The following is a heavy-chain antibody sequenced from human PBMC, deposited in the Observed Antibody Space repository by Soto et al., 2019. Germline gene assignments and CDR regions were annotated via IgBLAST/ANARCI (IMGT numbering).Heavy chain of an antibody. CDR3: VRDMGVLRFMEWLPADAFDI. CDR2: ISSSSSTI. Sequence: GGSLRLSCAASGFTFSSHSMNWVRQAPGKGLEWVSYISSSSSTIYYADSVKGRFTISRDNAKNSLYLQMNSLRVEDTAVYYCVRDMGVLRFMEWLPADAFDIWGHGTMVTVS. CDR1: GFTFSSHS. V-gene: IGHV3-48*01. D-gene: IGHD3-3*01. J-gene: IGHJ3*02.